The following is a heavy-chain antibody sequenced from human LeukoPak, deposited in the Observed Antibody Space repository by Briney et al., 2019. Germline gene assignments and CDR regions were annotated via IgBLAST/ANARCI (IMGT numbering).Heavy chain of an antibody. D-gene: IGHD4/OR15-4a*01. J-gene: IGHJ4*02. CDR2: ISSSGSTI. CDR3: ARVWSMVVTYDY. Sequence: GGSLRPSCAASGFTFSDYYMSWIRQAPGKGLEWVSYISSSGSTIYYADSVKGRFTISRDNAKNSLYLQMNSLRAEDTAVYYCARVWSMVVTYDYWGQGTLVTVSS. V-gene: IGHV3-11*04. CDR1: GFTFSDYY.